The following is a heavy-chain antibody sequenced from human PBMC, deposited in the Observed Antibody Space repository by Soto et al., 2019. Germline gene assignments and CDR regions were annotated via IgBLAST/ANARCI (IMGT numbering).Heavy chain of an antibody. CDR3: ASVDTAISYYYYGMDV. V-gene: IGHV1-69*13. D-gene: IGHD5-18*01. CDR2: IIPILGTA. Sequence: SVKVSCKASGGTFGSYAISWVRQAPGQGLEWMGGIIPILGTANYAQKFQGRVTITADESTSTAYMELSSLRSEDTAVYYCASVDTAISYYYYGMDVWGQGTTVTVSS. CDR1: GGTFGSYA. J-gene: IGHJ6*02.